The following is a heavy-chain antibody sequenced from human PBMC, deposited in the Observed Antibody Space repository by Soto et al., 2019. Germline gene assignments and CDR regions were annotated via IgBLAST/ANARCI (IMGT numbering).Heavy chain of an antibody. D-gene: IGHD2-2*01. CDR2: ISTYNHDT. J-gene: IGHJ5*02. Sequence: ASVKVSCKTSGYSYRIYAITWVRQAPGQGLEWMGWISTYNHDTRYAQRFQVTISADKSINTAYLQWNSLQASDTAIYYCARGTSYYDLWGQGTQVTVSS. CDR1: GYSYRIYA. V-gene: IGHV1-18*01. CDR3: ARGTSYYDL.